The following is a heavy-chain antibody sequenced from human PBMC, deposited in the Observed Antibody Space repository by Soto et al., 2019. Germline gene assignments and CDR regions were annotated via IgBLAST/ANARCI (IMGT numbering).Heavy chain of an antibody. CDR3: ASRSGWYYYYYGMDV. Sequence: PSETLSLTCTVSGGSVSSGSYYWSWIRQPPGKGLEWIGYIYYSGSTNYNPSLKSRVTISVDTSKNQFSLKLSSVTAADTAVYYCASRSGWYYYYYGMDVWGQGTTVTVSS. V-gene: IGHV4-61*01. J-gene: IGHJ6*02. CDR2: IYYSGST. D-gene: IGHD6-19*01. CDR1: GGSVSSGSYY.